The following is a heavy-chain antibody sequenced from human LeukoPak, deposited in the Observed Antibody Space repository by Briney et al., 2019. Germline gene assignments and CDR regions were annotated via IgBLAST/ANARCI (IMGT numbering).Heavy chain of an antibody. D-gene: IGHD3-10*01. CDR1: GFTFSSYW. J-gene: IGHJ3*02. CDR3: ARVSFTMRDAFDI. CDR2: IKQDGSEK. Sequence: GGSLRLSCAASGFTFSSYWMSWVRQAPGKGLEWVANIKQDGSEKYYVDSVKGRFTISRDNAKNSLYLQMNSLRAEDTAVYYCARVSFTMRDAFDIWGQGTMVTVSS. V-gene: IGHV3-7*01.